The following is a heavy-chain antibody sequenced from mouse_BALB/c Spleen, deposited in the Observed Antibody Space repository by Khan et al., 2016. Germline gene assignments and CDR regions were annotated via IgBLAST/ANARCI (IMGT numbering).Heavy chain of an antibody. CDR1: GYTFTSYW. CDR3: ASYYDSSCDYFDY. Sequence: QVQPKESGAELARPGASVKLSCKASGYTFTSYWMQWVKQRPGQGLEWIGAIYPGGGDTRYTQKYKGKATLTADKSSSTAYMQLSSLASEDSAVYYCASYYDSSCDYFDYWGEGTTLTVSS. V-gene: IGHV1-87*01. D-gene: IGHD1-1*01. CDR2: IYPGGGDT. J-gene: IGHJ2*01.